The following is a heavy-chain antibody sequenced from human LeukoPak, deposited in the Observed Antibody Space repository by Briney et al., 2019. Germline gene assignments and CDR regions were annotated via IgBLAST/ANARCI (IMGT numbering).Heavy chain of an antibody. J-gene: IGHJ3*02. CDR2: INHSGST. Sequence: SETLSLTCAVYGGSFSGYYWSWIRQPPGKGLEWIGEINHSGSTNYNPSLKSRVTISVDTSKNQFSLKLSSVTAADTAVYYCARVFFLDSSEDAFDIWGQGTMVTVSS. D-gene: IGHD3-22*01. CDR3: ARVFFLDSSEDAFDI. V-gene: IGHV4-34*01. CDR1: GGSFSGYY.